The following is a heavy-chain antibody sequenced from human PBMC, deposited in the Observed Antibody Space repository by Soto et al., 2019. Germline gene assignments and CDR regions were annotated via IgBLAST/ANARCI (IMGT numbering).Heavy chain of an antibody. CDR2: ITSSGSTI. J-gene: IGHJ6*02. D-gene: IGHD2-15*01. CDR3: ARDLGSGDDYYNGMDV. Sequence: QVQLVESGGGLVKPGGSLRLSCAASGFTFSDHYMTWIRQAPGKGLEWVSYITSSGSTIYYADSVKGRFTISRDNAKNSLYLQMNSLRVEDTAVYYCARDLGSGDDYYNGMDVWGQGTTVTVSS. CDR1: GFTFSDHY. V-gene: IGHV3-11*01.